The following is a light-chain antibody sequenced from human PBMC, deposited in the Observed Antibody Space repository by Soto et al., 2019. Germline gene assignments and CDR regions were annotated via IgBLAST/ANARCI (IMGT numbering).Light chain of an antibody. J-gene: IGLJ3*02. Sequence: QSALTQPRSVSGSPGQAVTISCTGTNSDVGNYNFVSWYQHHPGKAPKLMIYDVIKRPSGVPDRFSGSKSGNTASLTISGLQAEDEADYYCCTYAGSFHQFGGGTKVTVL. CDR3: CTYAGSFHQ. V-gene: IGLV2-11*01. CDR1: NSDVGNYNF. CDR2: DVI.